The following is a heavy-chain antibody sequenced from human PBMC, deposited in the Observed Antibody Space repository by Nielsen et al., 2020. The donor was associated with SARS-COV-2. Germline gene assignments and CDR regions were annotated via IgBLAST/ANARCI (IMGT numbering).Heavy chain of an antibody. D-gene: IGHD2-2*01. CDR2: ISGSGGST. Sequence: AISGSGGSTYYADSVKGRFTISRDNSKNTLYLQMNSLRAEDTAVYYCAKHRIVVVPAASDYWGQGTLVTVSS. J-gene: IGHJ4*02. V-gene: IGHV3-23*01. CDR3: AKHRIVVVPAASDY.